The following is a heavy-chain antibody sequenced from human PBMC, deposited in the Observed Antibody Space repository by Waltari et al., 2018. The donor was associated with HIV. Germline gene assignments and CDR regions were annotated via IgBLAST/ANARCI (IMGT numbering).Heavy chain of an antibody. V-gene: IGHV1-24*01. CDR3: ATTSIAAAAYYFDY. CDR1: GYTLDALS. D-gene: IGHD6-13*01. J-gene: IGHJ4*02. CDR2: FDPEDGET. Sequence: QVPLVQSGAEVKKPGASVKVSCKVSGYTLDALSMNRVRQAPGKGLEWMGGFDPEDGETIYAQKFQGRVTMTEDTSTDTAYMELSSLRSEDTAVYYCATTSIAAAAYYFDYWGQGTLVTVSS.